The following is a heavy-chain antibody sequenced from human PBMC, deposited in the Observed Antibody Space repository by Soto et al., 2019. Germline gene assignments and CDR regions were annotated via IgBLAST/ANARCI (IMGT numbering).Heavy chain of an antibody. CDR2: ISNDGSNK. Sequence: QVHLVESGGGVVQPGRSLRLSCAASGFSFSTYGMHWVRQAPGKGLEWVAFISNDGSNKYYADSVKGRFTISRDNSKNTLYLQMNSLRAEDTAVYYCAKGFVNDWAFDYWGQGTLVTVSS. V-gene: IGHV3-30*18. CDR1: GFSFSTYG. CDR3: AKGFVNDWAFDY. D-gene: IGHD1-1*01. J-gene: IGHJ4*02.